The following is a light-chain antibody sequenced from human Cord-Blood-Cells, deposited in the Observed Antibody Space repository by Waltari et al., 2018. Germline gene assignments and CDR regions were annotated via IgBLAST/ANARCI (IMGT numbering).Light chain of an antibody. V-gene: IGLV2-23*02. CDR1: SSDVWSYNL. CDR2: EVS. Sequence: QSALTQPASVSGSPGQEITISCTGNSSDVWSYNLVSWYQQHPGKAPKPMIYEVSKRPSGVSNRFSGSKAGNTASLTISGLQAEDEADYYCCSYAGSSTYVFGTGTKVTVL. CDR3: CSYAGSSTYV. J-gene: IGLJ1*01.